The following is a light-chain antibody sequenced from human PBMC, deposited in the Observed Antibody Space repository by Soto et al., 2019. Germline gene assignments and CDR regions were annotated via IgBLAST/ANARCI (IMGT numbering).Light chain of an antibody. Sequence: QSALTQPRSVSGSPGQSVAISCTGTTSDVGGYDYVSWHQQHPGKAPDLIIFDVSKRPSGVPDRFSGSKSGNTAALTISGFQAEDEADYFCCSYAGDFYVFGSGTKLTVL. CDR2: DVS. J-gene: IGLJ1*01. V-gene: IGLV2-11*01. CDR3: CSYAGDFYV. CDR1: TSDVGGYDY.